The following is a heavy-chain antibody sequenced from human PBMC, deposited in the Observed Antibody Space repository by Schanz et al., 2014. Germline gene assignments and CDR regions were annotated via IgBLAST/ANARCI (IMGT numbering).Heavy chain of an antibody. J-gene: IGHJ6*02. CDR2: INPNTGGI. CDR1: GYSIGGYY. Sequence: QVQLVQSGAEVKKPGASVKVSCKASGYSIGGYYLHWVRQAPGLGPEWMGRINPNTGGIKYAQKFQGRVTMTTDTSVSTAYMELSRLRSDDTAVYYCARVRSEDYGGMDVWGQGTTVTVSS. V-gene: IGHV1-2*06. CDR3: ARVRSEDYGGMDV.